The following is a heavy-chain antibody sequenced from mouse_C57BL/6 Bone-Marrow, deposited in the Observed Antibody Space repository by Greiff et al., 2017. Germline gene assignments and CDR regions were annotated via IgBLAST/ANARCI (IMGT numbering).Heavy chain of an antibody. V-gene: IGHV1-81*01. D-gene: IGHD4-1*01. CDR3: AREGLGRYYFDY. J-gene: IGHJ2*01. CDR1: GYTFTSYG. Sequence: QVQLQQSGAELARPGDSVTLSCKASGYTFTSYGISWVKQRTGQGLEWIGEIYPRSGTTYYNEKFKGKATLTADKSSRTAYMEICSLTSEDSAVYFWAREGLGRYYFDYWGQGTTRTVSS. CDR2: IYPRSGTT.